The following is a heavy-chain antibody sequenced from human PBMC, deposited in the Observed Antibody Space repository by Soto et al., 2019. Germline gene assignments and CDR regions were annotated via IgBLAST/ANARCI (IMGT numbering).Heavy chain of an antibody. J-gene: IGHJ6*02. CDR2: KYYSGAT. CDR1: GGSIKSDYY. CDR3: ARGRPNYFYYGLDV. V-gene: IGHV4-30-4*01. Sequence: SETLSLTCTVSGGSIKSDYYWAWVRQPPGGGLQWMGYKYYSGATDSDPSLEARVSFSVDTSKDQFFLNLTSVTVADTAVYFCARGRPNYFYYGLDVWGPGIPVTVSS.